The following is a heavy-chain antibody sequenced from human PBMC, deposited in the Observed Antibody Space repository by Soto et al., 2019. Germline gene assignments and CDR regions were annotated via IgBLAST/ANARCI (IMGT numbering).Heavy chain of an antibody. CDR1: GYTFTSHY. CDR3: ARCVVRAGSPWLAP. V-gene: IGHV1-46*01. D-gene: IGHD2-15*01. Sequence: APVKVSCKASGYTFTSHYMHWVRHAPGQGLERMGIINPSGGSTSYAQKFEVRVNMTRDTSTGAVYMELSTMRSEATALYYCARCVVRAGSPWLAPWRRGCLVTV. CDR2: INPSGGST. J-gene: IGHJ5*02.